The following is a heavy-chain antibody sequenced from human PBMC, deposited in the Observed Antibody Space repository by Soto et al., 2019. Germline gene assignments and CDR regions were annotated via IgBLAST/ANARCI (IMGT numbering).Heavy chain of an antibody. D-gene: IGHD3-3*01. V-gene: IGHV3-30-3*01. J-gene: IGHJ4*02. CDR3: ARGQFGVVTLTDY. CDR2: ISYDGSNK. Sequence: QVQLVESGGGVVQPGRSLRLSCAASGFTFSSYAMHWVRQAPGKGLEWVAVISYDGSNKYYADSVKGRFTISRDNSKNTLYLQMNRLRAEDTAVYYCARGQFGVVTLTDYWGQGTLVTVSS. CDR1: GFTFSSYA.